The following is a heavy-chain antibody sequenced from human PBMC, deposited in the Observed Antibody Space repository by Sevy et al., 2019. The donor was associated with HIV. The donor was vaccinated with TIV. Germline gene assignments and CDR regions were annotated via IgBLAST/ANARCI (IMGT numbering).Heavy chain of an antibody. V-gene: IGHV1-8*02. Sequence: ASVKVSCKASEYTFASYDMGWVRQAAGQGLEWMGWMNPNSGQTAYAQKFQGRVIMTRNTSISTAYMELSSLTFEDTAAYFCARWRGSSGYHHWGQGTLVTVSS. CDR1: EYTFASYD. J-gene: IGHJ5*02. CDR3: ARWRGSSGYHH. D-gene: IGHD3-22*01. CDR2: MNPNSGQT.